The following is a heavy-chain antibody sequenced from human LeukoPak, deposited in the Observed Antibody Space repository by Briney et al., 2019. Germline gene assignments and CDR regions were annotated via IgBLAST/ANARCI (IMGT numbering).Heavy chain of an antibody. V-gene: IGHV3-21*01. J-gene: IGHJ3*02. CDR3: ASSKRGTYRFDAYDI. D-gene: IGHD3-16*02. CDR1: GFTFSSYS. CDR2: ITSSSSYI. Sequence: PGGSLRLSCAASGFTFSSYSMNWVRQAPGKGLEWVSSITSSSSYIYYADSVKGRFTISSDHAKRSINLQMSSLRVEDTAVYYCASSKRGTYRFDAYDIWGQGTMVTVSS.